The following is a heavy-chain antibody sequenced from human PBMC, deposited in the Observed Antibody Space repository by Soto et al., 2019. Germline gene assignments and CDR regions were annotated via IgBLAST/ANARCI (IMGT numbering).Heavy chain of an antibody. CDR1: GGSISSYY. Sequence: NPSETLSLTCTVSGGSISSYYWSWIRQPPGKGLEWIGYIYYSGSTNYNPSLKSRVTISVDTSKNQFSLKLSSVTAADTAVYYCARDRYYDSSGYSYLSEGFDPWGQGTLVTVSS. CDR2: IYYSGST. J-gene: IGHJ5*02. CDR3: ARDRYYDSSGYSYLSEGFDP. D-gene: IGHD3-22*01. V-gene: IGHV4-59*01.